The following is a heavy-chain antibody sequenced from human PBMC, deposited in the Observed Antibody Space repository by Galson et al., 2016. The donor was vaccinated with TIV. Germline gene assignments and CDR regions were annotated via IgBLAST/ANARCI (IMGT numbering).Heavy chain of an antibody. CDR3: AWDKSGSEDVDHFYYYMDV. J-gene: IGHJ6*03. CDR1: GGSMNSYY. CDR2: IYYSGST. Sequence: ETLSLTCTVSGGSMNSYYWSWIRQPPGKGLEWIGYIYYSGSTDYNPSLKSRVTISMDKSKNQFSLKLTSVTAADTAIYFCAWDKSGSEDVDHFYYYMDVWGKGTTVTVSS. D-gene: IGHD1-26*01. V-gene: IGHV4-59*01.